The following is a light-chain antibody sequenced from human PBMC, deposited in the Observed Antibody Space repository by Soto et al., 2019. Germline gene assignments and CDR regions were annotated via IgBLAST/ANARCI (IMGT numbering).Light chain of an antibody. CDR3: QQRSNWPPT. CDR1: QSVSSY. Sequence: DIVLARTPATLSLSPRERAPLSSRASQSVSSYLAWYQQKPGQAPRLLIYDASNRATGIPARFSGSGSGTDFTLTISSLEPEDFAVYYCQQRSNWPPTFGPGTKVDIK. J-gene: IGKJ3*01. V-gene: IGKV3-11*01. CDR2: DAS.